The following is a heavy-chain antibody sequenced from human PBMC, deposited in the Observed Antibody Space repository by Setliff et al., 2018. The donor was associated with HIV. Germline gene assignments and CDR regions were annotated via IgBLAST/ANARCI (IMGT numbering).Heavy chain of an antibody. Sequence: PSETLSLTCTVSGGSISSSSYYWGWIRQPPGKGLEWIGSIYYSGSTYYNPSLRSRVTISADTSKNQFSLRLSSVIAADTAVYYCARRYSYGFGYWGQGTLVTVSS. CDR1: GGSISSSSYY. D-gene: IGHD5-18*01. CDR3: ARRYSYGFGY. V-gene: IGHV4-39*01. CDR2: IYYSGST. J-gene: IGHJ4*02.